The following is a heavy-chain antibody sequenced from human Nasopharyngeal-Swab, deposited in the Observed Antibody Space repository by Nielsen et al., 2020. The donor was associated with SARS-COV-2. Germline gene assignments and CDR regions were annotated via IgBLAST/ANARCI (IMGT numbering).Heavy chain of an antibody. CDR2: INHSGST. J-gene: IGHJ5*02. CDR1: GGSFSGYY. Sequence: SETLSLTCAVYGGSFSGYYWSWIRQPPGKGLEWIGEINHSGSTNYNPSLKSRVTISVDTSKNQFSLKLSSVTAADTAVYYCARVADCSGGSCDGWFDPWGQGTLVPSPQ. D-gene: IGHD2-15*01. V-gene: IGHV4-34*01. CDR3: ARVADCSGGSCDGWFDP.